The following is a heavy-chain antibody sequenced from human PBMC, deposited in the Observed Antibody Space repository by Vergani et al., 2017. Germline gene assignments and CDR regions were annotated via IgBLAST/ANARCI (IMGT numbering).Heavy chain of an antibody. CDR2: IHPDDSDT. Sequence: EVQLVQSGAEVKTPGESLKISCQISGYSFTNYWNGWVRQMPGKGLEWMGNIHPDDSDTRYSPSFQGQVTISVDKSISTAYLQRSRLRASDSAVYYCARLYGGDSSGSNFFHYWGQGTLVTVSS. J-gene: IGHJ4*02. V-gene: IGHV5-51*01. CDR3: ARLYGGDSSGSNFFHY. D-gene: IGHD3-22*01. CDR1: GYSFTNYW.